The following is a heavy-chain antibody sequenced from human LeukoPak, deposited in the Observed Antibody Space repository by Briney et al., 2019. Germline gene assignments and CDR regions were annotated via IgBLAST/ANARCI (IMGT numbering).Heavy chain of an antibody. V-gene: IGHV4-61*05. CDR2: IYYSGST. CDR1: GGSISSSGYY. D-gene: IGHD1-14*01. CDR3: ARHGTNRNWFDP. J-gene: IGHJ5*02. Sequence: SETLSLTCTVSGGSISSSGYYWVWIRQPPGKGLEWIGYIYYSGSTNYNPSLKSRVTISVDTSKNQFSLKLSSVTAADTAVYYCARHGTNRNWFDPWGQGTLVTVSS.